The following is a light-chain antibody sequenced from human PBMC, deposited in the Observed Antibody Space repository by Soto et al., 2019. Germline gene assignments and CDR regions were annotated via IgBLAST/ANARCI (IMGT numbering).Light chain of an antibody. V-gene: IGLV2-14*03. CDR1: HNDVGHENF. CDR2: DVT. J-gene: IGLJ1*01. Sequence: QSVLAQPASVSGSPGQSITISCTGTHNDVGHENFVSWYQQHPDKVPKLIIYDVTRRASGVSSRFSASKSGNTAYLAISGLQADDVFDYYCCSSRSDISRVSVFGTAPNVTVL. CDR3: CSSRSDISRVSV.